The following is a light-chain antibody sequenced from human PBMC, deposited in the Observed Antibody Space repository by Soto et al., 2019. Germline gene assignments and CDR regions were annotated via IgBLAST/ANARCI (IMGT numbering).Light chain of an antibody. CDR3: QQRSNWPPT. J-gene: IGKJ1*01. CDR1: QSVSSY. CDR2: DAS. V-gene: IGKV3-11*01. Sequence: IVLPQSPATLSLSPGERATLCCRASQSVSSYLAWYQQKPGQAPRLLIYDASNRATGIPARFSGSGSGTDFTLTISSLEPEDFAVYYCQQRSNWPPTFGQGTKVDIK.